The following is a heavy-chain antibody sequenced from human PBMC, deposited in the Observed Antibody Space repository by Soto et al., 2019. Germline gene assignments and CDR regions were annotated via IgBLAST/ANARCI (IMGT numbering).Heavy chain of an antibody. CDR2: IYSDGTT. Sequence: GGSLRLSCAASGLAVSNNYMSWVRQAPGKGPEWVSVIYSDGTTYYADSVKGRFTISRDNSKNTLYLQMISLRAEDTAVYYCAWNRLAWELSADWGRGTLVTVSS. J-gene: IGHJ4*02. D-gene: IGHD1-26*01. V-gene: IGHV3-53*01. CDR1: GLAVSNNY. CDR3: AWNRLAWELSAD.